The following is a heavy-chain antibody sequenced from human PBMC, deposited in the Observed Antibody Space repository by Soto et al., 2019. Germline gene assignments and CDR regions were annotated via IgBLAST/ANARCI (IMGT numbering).Heavy chain of an antibody. Sequence: SETLSLTCTVSGQSRSSGGYYWSWIRQHPGKGLEWVGYIYFTGSTLYNPSLKSRLAMSLDTSKNQFSLRLTSVTAADTAVYFCARDWGSSGWPNWGQGTLVTVSS. CDR1: GQSRSSGGYY. D-gene: IGHD6-19*01. V-gene: IGHV4-31*03. CDR3: ARDWGSSGWPN. J-gene: IGHJ4*02. CDR2: IYFTGST.